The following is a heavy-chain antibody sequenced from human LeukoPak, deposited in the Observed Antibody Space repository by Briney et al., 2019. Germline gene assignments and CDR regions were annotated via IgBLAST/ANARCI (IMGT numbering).Heavy chain of an antibody. V-gene: IGHV1-2*02. CDR1: GYTFTGYY. J-gene: IGHJ4*02. CDR2: INPNSGGT. Sequence: ASVKVSCKTSGYTFTGYYMHWVRLAPGQGLEWMGWINPNSGGTNYAQKFQGRVTMTRDTSISTAYMELSRLRSDDTAVYYCAKPLRGYSYGYNYWGQGTLVTVSS. CDR3: AKPLRGYSYGYNY. D-gene: IGHD5-18*01.